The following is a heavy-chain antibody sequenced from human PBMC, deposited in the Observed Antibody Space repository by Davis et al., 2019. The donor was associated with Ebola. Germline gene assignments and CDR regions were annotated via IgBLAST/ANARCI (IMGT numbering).Heavy chain of an antibody. CDR2: VYHSGST. V-gene: IGHV4-38-2*02. J-gene: IGHJ5*02. D-gene: IGHD2-2*01. CDR3: ARAVGPCSTSSCLTWFGP. Sequence: WVRQVPGKGLEWVGSVYHSGSTYYNPSLKSRVTISLDTSKNQFSLNLKSVTAFDSATYYCARAVGPCSTSSCLTWFGPWGQGIVVTVSS.